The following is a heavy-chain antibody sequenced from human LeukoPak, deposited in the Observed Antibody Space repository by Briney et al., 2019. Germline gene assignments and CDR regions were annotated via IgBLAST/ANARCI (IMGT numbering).Heavy chain of an antibody. CDR2: INWNSGSI. Sequence: PGGSLRLSCAASGFTFDDYAMHWVRQTPGKGLEWVSGINWNSGSIDYADSVKGRFTISRDNAKNSLYLQMNNLRAGDPALYYCARGGGIVGASNRYYYYYMDVWGKGTTVTISS. CDR1: GFTFDDYA. CDR3: ARGGGIVGASNRYYYYYMDV. J-gene: IGHJ6*03. V-gene: IGHV3-9*01. D-gene: IGHD1-26*01.